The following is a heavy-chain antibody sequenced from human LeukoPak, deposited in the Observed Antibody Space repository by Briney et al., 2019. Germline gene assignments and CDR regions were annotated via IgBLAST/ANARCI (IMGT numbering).Heavy chain of an antibody. J-gene: IGHJ4*02. V-gene: IGHV3-23*01. CDR1: GFTFSNYV. CDR3: ANLNAPYWGNFDY. CDR2: ISDSGVTA. Sequence: PGGSLRLSCAASGFTFSNYVMSWVRQAPGQGLDWVSAISDSGVTAYYADSVKGRFTISRDNSKGTLYLQMNSLRAEDTAVYYCANLNAPYWGNFDYWGQGTLVTVSS. D-gene: IGHD3-16*01.